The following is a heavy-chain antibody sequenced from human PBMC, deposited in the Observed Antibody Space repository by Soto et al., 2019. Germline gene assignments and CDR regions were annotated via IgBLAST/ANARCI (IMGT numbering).Heavy chain of an antibody. CDR1: GYSFTSYW. Sequence: GESLKISCKVSGYSFTSYWIGWVRQMPGKGLEWMGIIYPGDSDTRYSPSFQGQVTISADKSISTAYLQWSSLKASDTAMYYCARLSGYYGSGTGRYYYYGMDVWGQGTTVTVSS. J-gene: IGHJ6*02. V-gene: IGHV5-51*01. CDR3: ARLSGYYGSGTGRYYYYGMDV. CDR2: IYPGDSDT. D-gene: IGHD3-10*01.